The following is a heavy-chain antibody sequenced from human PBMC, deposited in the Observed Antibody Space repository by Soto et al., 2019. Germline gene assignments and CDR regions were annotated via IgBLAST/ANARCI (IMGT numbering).Heavy chain of an antibody. V-gene: IGHV3-23*01. CDR1: GFTFSSYA. CDR2: ISGSGGST. Sequence: LRLSCAASGFTFSSYAMSWVRQAPGKGLEWVSAISGSGGSTYYADSVKGRFTISRDNSKNTLYLQMNSLRAEDTAVYYCATRGYSGPKPNGPLQYWGQGTLVTVSS. J-gene: IGHJ4*02. CDR3: ATRGYSGPKPNGPLQY. D-gene: IGHD5-12*01.